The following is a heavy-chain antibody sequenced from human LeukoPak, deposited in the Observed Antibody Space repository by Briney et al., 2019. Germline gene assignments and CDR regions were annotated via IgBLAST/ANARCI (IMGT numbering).Heavy chain of an antibody. CDR3: ARVLDTAMVPYFGY. Sequence: SETLSLTCTVSGGSISSYYWSWIRQPPGKGLEWIGYIYYSGSTNYNPSLKSRVTISVDTSKNQFSLKLSSVTAADTAVYYCARVLDTAMVPYFGYWGQGTLVTVSS. CDR1: GGSISSYY. V-gene: IGHV4-59*08. CDR2: IYYSGST. D-gene: IGHD5-18*01. J-gene: IGHJ4*02.